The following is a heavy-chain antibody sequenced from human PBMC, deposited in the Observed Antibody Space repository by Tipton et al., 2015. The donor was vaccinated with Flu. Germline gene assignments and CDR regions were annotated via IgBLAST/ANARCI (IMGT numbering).Heavy chain of an antibody. D-gene: IGHD2-8*01. CDR3: ARGGYSPNFYGVDV. CDR2: IYCSGRT. CDR1: GGSISRSMYY. Sequence: LRLSCTVSGGSISRSMYYWGWIRQPPGKGLEWIGSIYCSGRTYYNPSLKSRGALSVDTSKNQFSLNLTSVTAADTAVYYCARGGYSPNFYGVDVWGQGTTVSVSS. J-gene: IGHJ6*02. V-gene: IGHV4-39*07.